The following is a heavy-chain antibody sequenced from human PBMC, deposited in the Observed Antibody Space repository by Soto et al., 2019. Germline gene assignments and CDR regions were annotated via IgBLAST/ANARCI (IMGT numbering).Heavy chain of an antibody. Sequence: GESLKISCKGSGYNFTNYWIGWARQMPGKGLEWMGIIYPGDSDTRYSPSFQGQVTISADKSISTAYLQWSSLKASDTAMYYCARVDYYDSSGYYSLLDVWGQGTTVTVSS. CDR1: GYNFTNYW. V-gene: IGHV5-51*01. CDR2: IYPGDSDT. CDR3: ARVDYYDSSGYYSLLDV. J-gene: IGHJ6*02. D-gene: IGHD3-22*01.